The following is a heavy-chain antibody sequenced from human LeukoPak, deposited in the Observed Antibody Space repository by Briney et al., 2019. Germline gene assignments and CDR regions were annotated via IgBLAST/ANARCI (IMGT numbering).Heavy chain of an antibody. D-gene: IGHD5-12*01. Sequence: ASVKVPCKASGYTFTSYDINWVRQATGQGLEWMGWMNPSSGNTGYAQKFQGRVTMTRNTSISTAYMELSSLRSEDTAVYYCAREAQTEWLRNDGYYYMDVWGKGTTVTISS. CDR2: MNPSSGNT. CDR1: GYTFTSYD. V-gene: IGHV1-8*01. J-gene: IGHJ6*03. CDR3: AREAQTEWLRNDGYYYMDV.